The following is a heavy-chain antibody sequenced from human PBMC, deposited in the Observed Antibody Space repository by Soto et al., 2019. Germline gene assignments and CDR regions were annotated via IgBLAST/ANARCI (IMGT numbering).Heavy chain of an antibody. CDR2: IYYSGST. Sequence: SETLSVTCTVSGGSISSSSYYWGWIRQPPGKGLAWIGSIYYSGSTYYNPSFKSRVTRYVDTYKNQFSLKLSSVTAADTAVYYCARQVMIVVVNGAVAIWGKGTIVT. J-gene: IGHJ3*02. CDR1: GGSISSSSYY. D-gene: IGHD3-22*01. CDR3: ARQVMIVVVNGAVAI. V-gene: IGHV4-39*01.